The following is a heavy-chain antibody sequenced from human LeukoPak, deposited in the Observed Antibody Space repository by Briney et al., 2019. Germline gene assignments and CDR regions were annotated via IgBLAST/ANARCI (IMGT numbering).Heavy chain of an antibody. V-gene: IGHV3-21*01. CDR2: ISSISSYI. Sequence: GRSLRLSCAASGFTFSSYSMDWVRQAPGKGLEWVASISSISSYIYYADSVKGRFTISRDNAKNSLYLQMNSLRAEDTAVYYCARGPYYYGSGSYYLDYWGQGTLVTVSS. CDR1: GFTFSSYS. J-gene: IGHJ4*02. D-gene: IGHD3-10*01. CDR3: ARGPYYYGSGSYYLDY.